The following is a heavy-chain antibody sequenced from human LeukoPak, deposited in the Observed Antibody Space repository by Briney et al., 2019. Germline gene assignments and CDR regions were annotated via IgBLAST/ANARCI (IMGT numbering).Heavy chain of an antibody. Sequence: ASVKVSCKASGGTFSSYAISWVRQDPGQGLEWMGGIIPIFGTANYAQKFQGRVTITTDESTSTAYMELSSLRSEDTAVHYCARDHCSGGSCTFDYWGQGTLVTVSS. CDR1: GGTFSSYA. V-gene: IGHV1-69*05. D-gene: IGHD2-15*01. J-gene: IGHJ4*02. CDR2: IIPIFGTA. CDR3: ARDHCSGGSCTFDY.